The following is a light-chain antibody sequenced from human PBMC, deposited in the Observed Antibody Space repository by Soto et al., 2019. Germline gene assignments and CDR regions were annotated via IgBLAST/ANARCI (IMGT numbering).Light chain of an antibody. CDR2: GAS. J-gene: IGKJ2*01. Sequence: ETVMTQSPATLFVSPGERATLSCRASQSVRTNLAWYQQKLGQAPRLLIYGASNRATGIPARFSGSGSGTDFTLTISSLQSEDFSIFYCQQYDDWPRTFGQGTKL. V-gene: IGKV3-15*01. CDR3: QQYDDWPRT. CDR1: QSVRTN.